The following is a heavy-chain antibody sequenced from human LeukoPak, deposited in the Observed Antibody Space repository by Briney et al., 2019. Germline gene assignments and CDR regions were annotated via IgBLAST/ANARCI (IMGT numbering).Heavy chain of an antibody. D-gene: IGHD1-26*01. Sequence: PSETLSLTCTVSGGSISSSSYYWGWIRQPPGKGLEWVANIKQDGSEKYYVDSVKGRFTISRDNAKNSLYLQMNSLRAEDTAVYYCASPKTPSGSYGDFDYWGQGTLVTVSS. CDR1: GGSISSSSYY. V-gene: IGHV3-7*03. J-gene: IGHJ4*02. CDR3: ASPKTPSGSYGDFDY. CDR2: IKQDGSEK.